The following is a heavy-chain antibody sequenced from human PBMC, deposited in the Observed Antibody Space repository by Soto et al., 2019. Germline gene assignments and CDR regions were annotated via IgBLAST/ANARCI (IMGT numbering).Heavy chain of an antibody. D-gene: IGHD3-22*01. CDR2: IWYDGSNK. CDR3: NQYYYDSSGYYNDY. Sequence: QVQLVESGGGVVQPGRSLRLSCAASGFTFSSYGMHWVRQAPGKGLEGVAVIWYDGSNKYYADSVKGRFTISRDNSKNTLYLQMNSLRAEDTAVYYCNQYYYDSSGYYNDYWGQGTLVTVSS. J-gene: IGHJ4*02. V-gene: IGHV3-33*01. CDR1: GFTFSSYG.